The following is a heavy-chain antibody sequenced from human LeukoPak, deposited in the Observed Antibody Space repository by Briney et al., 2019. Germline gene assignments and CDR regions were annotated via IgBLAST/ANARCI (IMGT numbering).Heavy chain of an antibody. J-gene: IGHJ5*02. CDR3: ARGLEAVAVANWFDP. D-gene: IGHD6-19*01. Sequence: SETLSLTCTVSGGSISSYYWSWIRQPPGKGLEWIGEINHSGSTNYNPSLKSRVTISVDTSKNQFSLKLSSVTAADTAVYYCARGLEAVAVANWFDPWGQGTLVTVSS. CDR1: GGSISSYY. V-gene: IGHV4-34*01. CDR2: INHSGST.